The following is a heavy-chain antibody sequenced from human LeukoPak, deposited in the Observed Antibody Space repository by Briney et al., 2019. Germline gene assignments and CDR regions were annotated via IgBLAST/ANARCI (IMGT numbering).Heavy chain of an antibody. D-gene: IGHD3-16*02. J-gene: IGHJ6*03. V-gene: IGHV4-39*01. CDR2: IYYIGST. CDR1: GGSISSSSYY. Sequence: SETLSLTCTVSGGSISSSSYYWGWIRQPPGKGLEWIGNIYYIGSTYYNPSLKSRVTISVDTSKNQFSLELSSVTAADTAVYYCARHIGGRYYYYYMDVWGKGTTVTISS. CDR3: ARHIGGRYYYYYMDV.